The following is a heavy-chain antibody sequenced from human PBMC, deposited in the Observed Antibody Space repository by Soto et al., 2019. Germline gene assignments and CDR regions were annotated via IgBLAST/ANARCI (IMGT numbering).Heavy chain of an antibody. Sequence: QVQLVESGGGVVQPGRSLRLSCAASGFTFKNYGMHWFRQAPGKGLEWVAIISDDGNTQIYADSVRDQFAISRDNSKNTLFLQMNSLRPEDTAVYYCAKLPWGYNYYDRSDYRATNTATFGVCGHGTMVTVSS. CDR2: ISDDGNTQ. CDR1: GFTFKNYG. J-gene: IGHJ3*01. D-gene: IGHD3-22*01. CDR3: AKLPWGYNYYDRSDYRATNTATFGV. V-gene: IGHV3-30*18.